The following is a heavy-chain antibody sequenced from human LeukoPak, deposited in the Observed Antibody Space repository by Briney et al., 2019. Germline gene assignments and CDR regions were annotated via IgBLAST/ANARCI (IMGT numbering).Heavy chain of an antibody. CDR2: ISSSSSTI. CDR1: GFTFSSYS. CDR3: ARDSGSGSYFGLYYFDY. D-gene: IGHD1-26*01. V-gene: IGHV3-48*01. J-gene: IGHJ4*02. Sequence: PGGSLRLSCAASGFTFSSYSMNWVRQAPGKGLEWASYISSSSSTIYYADSVKGRFTISRDNAKNSLYLQMNSLRAEDTAVYYCARDSGSGSYFGLYYFDYWGQGTLVTVSS.